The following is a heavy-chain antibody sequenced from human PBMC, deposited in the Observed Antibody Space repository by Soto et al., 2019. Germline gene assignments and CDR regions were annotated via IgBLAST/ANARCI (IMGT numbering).Heavy chain of an antibody. CDR3: ARDPSPQSYYYYYGMDV. CDR2: ISYDGSNK. J-gene: IGHJ6*02. Sequence: GGSLRLSCAASGFTFSSYAIHWVRQAPGKGLEWVAVISYDGSNKYYADSVKGRFTISRDNSKNTLYLQMNSLRAEDTAVYYCARDPSPQSYYYYYGMDVWGQGTTVTVSS. CDR1: GFTFSSYA. D-gene: IGHD6-6*01. V-gene: IGHV3-30-3*01.